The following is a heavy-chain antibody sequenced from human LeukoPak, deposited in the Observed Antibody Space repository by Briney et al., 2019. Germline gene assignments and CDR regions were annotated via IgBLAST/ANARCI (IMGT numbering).Heavy chain of an antibody. CDR1: GYTSSSYG. V-gene: IGHV1-18*01. J-gene: IGHJ5*02. Sequence: ASVKVSYKSSGYTSSSYGFSWMRQAPGQGLEWMGWISTYNGNTNYAQKFQGRVTMTTDTSTSTAYMELRSLRSDDTAVYYCARDVPGSIGTTARFDPWGQGTLVTVSS. D-gene: IGHD1-1*01. CDR3: ARDVPGSIGTTARFDP. CDR2: ISTYNGNT.